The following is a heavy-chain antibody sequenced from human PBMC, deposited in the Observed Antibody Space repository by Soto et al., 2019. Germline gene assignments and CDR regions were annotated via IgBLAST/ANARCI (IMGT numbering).Heavy chain of an antibody. CDR3: ARKIDVPTGMLDH. J-gene: IGHJ4*02. CDR1: GFTLSNSV. CDR2: IAGKT. V-gene: IGHV3-23*01. Sequence: EVHLLQSGGGLVQPGGSRRLSCATSGFTLSNSVMSWVRRAPGKGLEGVATIAGKTNYSDSVKGRFTISRDNSQSTLYLQLNSLRAEDTAVYYCARKIDVPTGMLDHWGQGTLVTVSS. D-gene: IGHD1-1*01.